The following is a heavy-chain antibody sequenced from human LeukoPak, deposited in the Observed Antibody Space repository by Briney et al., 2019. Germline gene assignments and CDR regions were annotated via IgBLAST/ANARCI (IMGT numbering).Heavy chain of an antibody. J-gene: IGHJ4*02. CDR2: MNPNSGNT. Sequence: ASVKVSCKASGGTFSSYAISWVRQATGQGLEWMGWMNPNSGNTGYAQKFQGRVTMTRNTSISTAYMELSSLRSEDTAVYYCARDGAGYSSNEGGYWGQGTLVTVSS. CDR1: GGTFSSYA. D-gene: IGHD6-13*01. CDR3: ARDGAGYSSNEGGY. V-gene: IGHV1-8*02.